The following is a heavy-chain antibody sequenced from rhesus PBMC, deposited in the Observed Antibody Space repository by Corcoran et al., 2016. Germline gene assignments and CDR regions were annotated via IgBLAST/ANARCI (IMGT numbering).Heavy chain of an antibody. CDR2: IYGSGSST. V-gene: IGHV4-169*01. Sequence: QLQLQESGPGLVKPSETLSVTCAVSGGSISSSYWSGIRQAPGKGLEWIGYIYGSGSSTNSNPPLKSRVTLSVDTSKNQLSLKRSSVTAADTAVYYCAASYYSGSQDYWGQGVLVTVSS. D-gene: IGHD3-16*01. J-gene: IGHJ4*01. CDR1: GGSISSSY. CDR3: AASYYSGSQDY.